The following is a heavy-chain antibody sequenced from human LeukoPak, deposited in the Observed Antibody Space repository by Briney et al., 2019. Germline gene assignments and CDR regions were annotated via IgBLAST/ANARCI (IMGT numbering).Heavy chain of an antibody. CDR1: GGSISGYS. CDR2: IYHSGST. Sequence: PSETLSLTCSVSGGSISGYSWSWIRQPPGKGLEWIGYIYHSGSTYYNPSLKSRVTISVDRSKNQFSLKLSSVTAADTAVYYCAREGRHGDSIIDAFDIWGQGTMVTVSS. V-gene: IGHV4-30-2*01. D-gene: IGHD4-17*01. CDR3: AREGRHGDSIIDAFDI. J-gene: IGHJ3*02.